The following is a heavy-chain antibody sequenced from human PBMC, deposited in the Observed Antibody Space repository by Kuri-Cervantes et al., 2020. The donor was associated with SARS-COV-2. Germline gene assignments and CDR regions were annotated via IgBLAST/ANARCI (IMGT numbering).Heavy chain of an antibody. CDR3: TRDIGDEAIATAGFMSGF. CDR2: INTDTGNP. CDR1: GYTSTRYA. J-gene: IGHJ4*02. Sequence: ASVKVSCKASGYTSTRYAMNWVRQAPGQGLEWMGWINTDTGNPTYAQDFTGRFLFSLDTSVNTAYLQISSLKVEDTAIYYCTRDIGDEAIATAGFMSGFWGQGTLVTVSS. D-gene: IGHD6-13*01. V-gene: IGHV7-4-1*02.